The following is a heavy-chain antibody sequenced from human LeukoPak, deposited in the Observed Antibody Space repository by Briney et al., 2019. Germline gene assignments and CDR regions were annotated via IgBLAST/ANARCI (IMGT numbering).Heavy chain of an antibody. D-gene: IGHD1-26*01. CDR2: MNPNSGNT. Sequence: GASVKVSCKASGYTFTSYDINWVRQAIGQGLEWMGWMNPNSGNTGYAQKFQGRVTMTRNTSISTAYMELSSLRSEDTAVYYCARELVGATLGAEYFQHWGQGTLVTVSS. V-gene: IGHV1-8*01. J-gene: IGHJ1*01. CDR1: GYTFTSYD. CDR3: ARELVGATLGAEYFQH.